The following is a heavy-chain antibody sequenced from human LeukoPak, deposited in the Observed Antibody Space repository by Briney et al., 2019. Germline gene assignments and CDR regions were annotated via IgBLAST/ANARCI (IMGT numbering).Heavy chain of an antibody. V-gene: IGHV4-4*07. CDR2: LSGSGTT. Sequence: SQTLSLTRPLSPASVTIYPRSWIPQSAGQGPEWIGHLSGSGTTNYTPSLKTCVTMSVGKSKNEFSLQLGAVAATGTAVYFCARYLTLTVSFDIWGQGTVFTVSS. CDR3: ARYLTLTVSFDI. CDR1: PASVTIYP. D-gene: IGHD4/OR15-4a*01. J-gene: IGHJ3*02.